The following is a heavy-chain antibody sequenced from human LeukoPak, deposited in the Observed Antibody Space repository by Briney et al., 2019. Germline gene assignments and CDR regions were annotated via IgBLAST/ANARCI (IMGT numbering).Heavy chain of an antibody. V-gene: IGHV1-18*01. J-gene: IGHJ4*02. CDR2: ISAYNGNT. CDR3: ATDQAGWLVPSG. D-gene: IGHD6-19*01. Sequence: ASVKVSCKASGYTFTSYGISWVRQAPGQGLEWMGWISAYNGNTNYAQKFQGRVTMTEDTSTDTAYMELSSLRSEDTAVYYCATDQAGWLVPSGWGQGTLVTVSS. CDR1: GYTFTSYG.